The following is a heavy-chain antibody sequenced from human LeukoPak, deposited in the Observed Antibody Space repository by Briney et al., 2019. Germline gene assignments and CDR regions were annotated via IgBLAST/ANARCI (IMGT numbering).Heavy chain of an antibody. D-gene: IGHD1-26*01. V-gene: IGHV4-39*01. CDR3: ARHGSLMYRVGATRFVGFDP. CDR2: IYYSGST. J-gene: IGHJ5*02. Sequence: PSETLSLTCAVSGGSISSGGYSWGWIRQPPGKGLEWIGSIYYSGSTYYNPSLKSRVTISVDTSKNQFSLKLSSVTAADTAVYYCARHGSLMYRVGATRFVGFDPWGQGTLVTVSS. CDR1: GGSISSGGYS.